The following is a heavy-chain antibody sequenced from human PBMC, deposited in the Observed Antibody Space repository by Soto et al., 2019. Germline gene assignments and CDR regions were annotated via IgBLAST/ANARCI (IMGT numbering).Heavy chain of an antibody. V-gene: IGHV4-4*02. CDR2: IYHSGST. CDR1: GGSITSSTW. J-gene: IGHJ4*02. CDR3: ASIPAAVVSTGRAY. D-gene: IGHD6-13*01. Sequence: PSETLSLTCTFSGGSITSSTWWSWVRQTPGKGLEWIGEIYHSGSTNYNPSLKSRVAISIDKSKNQLSLKLNSVSAADTAVYFWASIPAAVVSTGRAYWGKETLVTVSS.